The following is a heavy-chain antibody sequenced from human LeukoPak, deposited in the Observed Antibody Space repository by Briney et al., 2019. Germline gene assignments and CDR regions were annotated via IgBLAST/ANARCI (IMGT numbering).Heavy chain of an antibody. CDR2: IYPGDSDT. Sequence: KVSRQGSGYSFTSYWIGWVRQMPGKRLEWIGIIYPGDSDTRYSPSFQGQVTISADKSISTAYLQWSSLKASDTAMYYCARHNAYGSGPFGVWGQGTLVTVSS. CDR1: GYSFTSYW. CDR3: ARHNAYGSGPFGV. V-gene: IGHV5-51*01. J-gene: IGHJ4*02. D-gene: IGHD3-10*01.